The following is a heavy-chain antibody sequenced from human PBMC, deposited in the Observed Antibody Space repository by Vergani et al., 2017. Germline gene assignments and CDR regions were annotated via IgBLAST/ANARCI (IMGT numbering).Heavy chain of an antibody. J-gene: IGHJ4*02. V-gene: IGHV1-3*01. CDR2: INAGNGNT. CDR1: GYTFTDYA. CDR3: ARNLVGGADY. D-gene: IGHD2-8*02. Sequence: QVQLVQSGAEVKKPGASVKVSCKASGYTFTDYAMHWVRQAPGQRLEWMGWINAGNGNTKYSQKFQGRVTITRDTSASSVYMELSSLRSEDTAVYFCARNLVGGADYWGQGTLVTVSS.